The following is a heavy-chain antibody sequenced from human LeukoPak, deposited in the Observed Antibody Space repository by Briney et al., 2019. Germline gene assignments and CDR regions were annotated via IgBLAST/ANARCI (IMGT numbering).Heavy chain of an antibody. Sequence: ASVKVSCKASGYTFTGYYMHWVRQAPGQGLEWMGWINPNSGGTNYAQKFQGRVTMTRDTSISTAYMELSRLRSDDTAVYYCARDYEVSSSWYDLVAGTFDIWGQGTMVTVSS. J-gene: IGHJ3*02. CDR2: INPNSGGT. D-gene: IGHD6-13*01. V-gene: IGHV1-2*02. CDR1: GYTFTGYY. CDR3: ARDYEVSSSWYDLVAGTFDI.